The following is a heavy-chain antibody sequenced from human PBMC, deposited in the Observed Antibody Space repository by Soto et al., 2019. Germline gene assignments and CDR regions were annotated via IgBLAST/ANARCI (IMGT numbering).Heavy chain of an antibody. CDR1: GFTFSSYA. Sequence: GGSLRLSCAASGFTFSSYAMHWVRQAPGKGLEWVANIKQDGSEKYYVDSVKGRFTISRDNAKNSLYLQMNSLRAEDTAVYYCARDNSVVAAAAIYYYYMDVWGKGTTVTVSS. D-gene: IGHD6-13*01. J-gene: IGHJ6*03. V-gene: IGHV3-7*01. CDR2: IKQDGSEK. CDR3: ARDNSVVAAAAIYYYYMDV.